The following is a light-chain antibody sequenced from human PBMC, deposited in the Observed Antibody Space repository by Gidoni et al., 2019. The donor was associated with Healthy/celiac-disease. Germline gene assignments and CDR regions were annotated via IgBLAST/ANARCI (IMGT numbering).Light chain of an antibody. CDR3: QQSYSTPPIT. Sequence: DIQMTPSPSSLSASVGDRVTITCRASQSISSYLNWYQQKPGKAPKLLIYAASSLQSGVPSRFSGSGAETDFTLTISSLQPEDFATYYCQQSYSTPPITFGPGTKVDIK. J-gene: IGKJ3*01. V-gene: IGKV1-39*01. CDR1: QSISSY. CDR2: AAS.